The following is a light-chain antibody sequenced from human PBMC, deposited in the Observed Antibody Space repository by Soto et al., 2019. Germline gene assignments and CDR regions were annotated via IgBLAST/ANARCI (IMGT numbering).Light chain of an antibody. CDR3: QQYGNSAWT. V-gene: IGKV3-20*01. CDR2: GAS. Sequence: EIVLTQSPGTLSLSPGERATLSCRASQSVSSSYLAWYQQKPGQAPRLLIYGASSRATGIPDRFGGSGSGTDFTLTISRLEPEDFAVYYCQQYGNSAWTFGQGTKVEIK. J-gene: IGKJ1*01. CDR1: QSVSSSY.